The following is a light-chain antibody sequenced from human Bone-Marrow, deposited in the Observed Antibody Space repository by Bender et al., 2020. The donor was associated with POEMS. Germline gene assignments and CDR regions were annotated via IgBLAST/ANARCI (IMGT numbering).Light chain of an antibody. CDR2: DVS. CDR3: SSYAGSSAPVV. CDR1: SSDIGGYDY. V-gene: IGLV2-14*03. J-gene: IGLJ2*01. Sequence: QSALTQPASVSGSPGQSITVSCTGTSSDIGGYDYVSWYQHHPGKAPKLLIYDVSHRPSGVSNRFSGSKSGNTASLTISGLQAEDEADYYCSSYAGSSAPVVFGGGTRLTVL.